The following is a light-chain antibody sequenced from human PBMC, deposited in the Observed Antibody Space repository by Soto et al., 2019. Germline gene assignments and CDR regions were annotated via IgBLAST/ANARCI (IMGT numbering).Light chain of an antibody. J-gene: IGKJ2*01. CDR3: LHHSTSPYT. CDR1: QGIGNY. V-gene: IGKV1-17*03. Sequence: DIQMTQSPSAMSASVGERITITCRASQGIGNYLAWFQQKAGNAPKRLIYAASSLQSGVPPRFSSRVSVTQFTLTVNSLQPEDSATYFCLHHSTSPYTFCHGTTLEI. CDR2: AAS.